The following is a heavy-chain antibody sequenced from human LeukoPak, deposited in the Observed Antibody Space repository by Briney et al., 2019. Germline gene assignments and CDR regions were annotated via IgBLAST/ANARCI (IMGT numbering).Heavy chain of an antibody. CDR2: ISGSGGST. Sequence: GGSLRLSCAASGFTFSSYAMSWVRQAPGKGLEWVSAISGSGGSTYYADPVKGRFTISRDNSKNTLYLQMNSLRAEDTAVYYCAKYCGGDCYSYYFDYWGQGTLVTVSS. CDR3: AKYCGGDCYSYYFDY. D-gene: IGHD2-21*02. J-gene: IGHJ4*02. V-gene: IGHV3-23*01. CDR1: GFTFSSYA.